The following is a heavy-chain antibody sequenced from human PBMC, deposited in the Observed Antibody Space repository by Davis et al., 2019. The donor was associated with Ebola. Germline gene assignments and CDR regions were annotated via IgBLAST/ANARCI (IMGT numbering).Heavy chain of an antibody. CDR2: IYHSGST. Sequence: SETLSLTCAVSGGSISSSNWWSWVRQPPGKGLEWIGEIYHSGSTNYNPSLKSRVTISVDKSKNQFSLKLSSVTAADTAVYYCARGSGIVVVPAAIRGYYGMDVWGQGTTVTVSS. J-gene: IGHJ6*02. V-gene: IGHV4-4*02. D-gene: IGHD2-2*02. CDR3: ARGSGIVVVPAAIRGYYGMDV. CDR1: GGSISSSNW.